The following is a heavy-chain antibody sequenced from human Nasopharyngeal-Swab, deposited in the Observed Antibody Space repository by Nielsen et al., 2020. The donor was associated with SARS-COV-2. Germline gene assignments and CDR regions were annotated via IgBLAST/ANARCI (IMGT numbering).Heavy chain of an antibody. CDR2: INGDSSAK. CDR1: GFTFRSRS. V-gene: IGHV3-48*01. Sequence: GILKISCVASGFTFRSRSMNWVRPAPGKGLEWVSYINGDSSAKYYVDSVKGRFTISRDNAKNSLYLQMNSLRVEDTAVYYCVRDGYTTGRNDAFDIWGQGTMVTVSS. CDR3: VRDGYTTGRNDAFDI. D-gene: IGHD1-1*01. J-gene: IGHJ3*02.